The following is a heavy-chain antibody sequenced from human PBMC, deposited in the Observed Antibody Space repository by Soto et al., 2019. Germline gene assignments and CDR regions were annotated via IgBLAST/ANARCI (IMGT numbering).Heavy chain of an antibody. CDR1: GYTFTGYY. CDR3: ARDVMWQLPDYYYYGMDV. CDR2: FHPNSGGT. J-gene: IGHJ6*02. Sequence: ASVKVSCNASGYTFTGYYLHWVRQAPGQGLECMGWFHPNSGGTNYAQKLQGRVTMTRDTSFSTAYMELSRLRADDTAVYYCARDVMWQLPDYYYYGMDVWGQGTTVTVSS. V-gene: IGHV1-2*02. D-gene: IGHD6-13*01.